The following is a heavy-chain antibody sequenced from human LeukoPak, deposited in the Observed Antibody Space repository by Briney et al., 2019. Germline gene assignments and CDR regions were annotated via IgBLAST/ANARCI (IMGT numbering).Heavy chain of an antibody. CDR3: ARDIGITMVRGVIHAFDI. D-gene: IGHD3-10*01. CDR1: GYTFTSYG. Sequence: SVKVSCKASGYTFTSYGISWVRQAPGQGLEWMGRIIPILGIANYAQKFQGRVTITADKSTSTAYMELSSLRSEDTAVYYCARDIGITMVRGVIHAFDIWGQGTMVTVSS. J-gene: IGHJ3*02. CDR2: IIPILGIA. V-gene: IGHV1-69*04.